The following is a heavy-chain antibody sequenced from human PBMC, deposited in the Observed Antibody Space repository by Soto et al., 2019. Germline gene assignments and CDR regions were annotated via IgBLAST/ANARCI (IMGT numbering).Heavy chain of an antibody. V-gene: IGHV3-11*01. J-gene: IGHJ4*02. D-gene: IGHD6-19*01. CDR1: GFTFSSYY. CDR2: ISSSGSTI. Sequence: GGSLRLSCAASGFTFSSYYMSWIRQAPGKGLEWVSYISSSGSTIYYADSVKGRFTTSRDNAKNSLYLQMNSLRAEDTAVYYCARDLSSGWFDYWGQGTLVTVSS. CDR3: ARDLSSGWFDY.